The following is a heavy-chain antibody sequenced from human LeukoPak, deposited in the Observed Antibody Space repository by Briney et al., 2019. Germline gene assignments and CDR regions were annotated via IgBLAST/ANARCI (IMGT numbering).Heavy chain of an antibody. CDR1: GGSISSYY. J-gene: IGHJ5*02. V-gene: IGHV4-59*01. CDR3: ARGGYYDILTGYFNWFDP. D-gene: IGHD3-9*01. Sequence: SETLSLTCTVSGGSISSYYWSWIRQPPGKGLEWIGYIYYSGSTNYNPSLTSRVTISVDTSKNQFSLKLSSVTAADTAVYYCARGGYYDILTGYFNWFDPWGQGTLVTVSS. CDR2: IYYSGST.